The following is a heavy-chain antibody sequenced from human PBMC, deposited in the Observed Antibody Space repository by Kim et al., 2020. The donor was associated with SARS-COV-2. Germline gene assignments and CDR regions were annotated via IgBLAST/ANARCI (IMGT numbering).Heavy chain of an antibody. CDR2: IIPIFGTA. J-gene: IGHJ6*02. CDR3: ARDWGTGDYYYYGMDV. Sequence: SVKVSCKASGGTFSSYAISWVRQAPGQGLEWMGGIIPIFGTANYAQKFQGRVTITADESTSTAYMELSSLRSEDTAVYYCARDWGTGDYYYYGMDVWGQGTTVTVSS. V-gene: IGHV1-69*13. D-gene: IGHD7-27*01. CDR1: GGTFSSYA.